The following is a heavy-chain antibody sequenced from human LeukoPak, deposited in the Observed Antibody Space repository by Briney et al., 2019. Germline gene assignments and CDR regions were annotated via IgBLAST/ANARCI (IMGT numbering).Heavy chain of an antibody. V-gene: IGHV1-8*03. Sequence: ASVKVSCKASGYTFTSYDINWVRQATGQGLEWMGWMNPNSGSTGYAQKFQGRATITRNTSISTAYMELSSLRSEDTAVYYCASSRGYSGYDALDYWGQGTLVTVSS. CDR3: ASSRGYSGYDALDY. CDR1: GYTFTSYD. D-gene: IGHD5-12*01. CDR2: MNPNSGST. J-gene: IGHJ4*02.